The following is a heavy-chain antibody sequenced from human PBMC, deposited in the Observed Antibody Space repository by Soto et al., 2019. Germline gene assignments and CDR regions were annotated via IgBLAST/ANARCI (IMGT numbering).Heavy chain of an antibody. Sequence: SETLSLTCTVSGGSISSYYWSWIRQPPGKGLEWIGSIYYSGSTNYNPSLKSRVTISVDTSKNQFSLKLSSVTAADTAVYYCARLPYYDFWSGYARPYYYGMDVWGQGTTVTVSS. CDR3: ARLPYYDFWSGYARPYYYGMDV. D-gene: IGHD3-3*01. J-gene: IGHJ6*02. CDR1: GGSISSYY. CDR2: IYYSGST. V-gene: IGHV4-59*08.